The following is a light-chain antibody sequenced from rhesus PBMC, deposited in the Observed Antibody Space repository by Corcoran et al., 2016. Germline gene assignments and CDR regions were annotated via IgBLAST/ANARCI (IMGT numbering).Light chain of an antibody. Sequence: EILMTQSPATLSLSPGERATLSCRASQTVNSNLAWYQQRPGQPPRLLSYDASNRATGIPDRFIGSGSGTEFTLRISSLGPEDVGVYYCQQERSWPLTFGGGTKVEIK. J-gene: IGKJ4*01. CDR1: QTVNSN. V-gene: IGKV3-35*01. CDR3: QQERSWPLT. CDR2: DAS.